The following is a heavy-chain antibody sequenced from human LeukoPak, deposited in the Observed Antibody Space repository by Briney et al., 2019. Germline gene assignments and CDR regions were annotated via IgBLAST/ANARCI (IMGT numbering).Heavy chain of an antibody. V-gene: IGHV1-18*01. D-gene: IGHD3-16*02. Sequence: ASVKVSCKASGYTFTSYGISWVRQAPGQGLEWMGWISAYNGNTNYAQKLQGRVTTTTDTSTSTAYMELRSLRSDDTAVYYCARDNHYDYVWGSYRLPDYWGQGTLVTVSS. CDR2: ISAYNGNT. CDR3: ARDNHYDYVWGSYRLPDY. CDR1: GYTFTSYG. J-gene: IGHJ4*02.